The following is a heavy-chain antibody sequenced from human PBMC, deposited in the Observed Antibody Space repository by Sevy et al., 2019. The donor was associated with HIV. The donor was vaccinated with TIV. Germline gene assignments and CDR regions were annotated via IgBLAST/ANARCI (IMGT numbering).Heavy chain of an antibody. CDR2: IRYSGST. D-gene: IGHD6-19*01. CDR3: AGPMLTYNSGWSYYDD. J-gene: IGHJ4*02. CDR1: GASISSSGYY. Sequence: SETLSLTCTVSGASISSSGYYWGWIRQPPGKGLEWIASIRYSGSTFYDPSLKSRVTISADTSNDQFALKLNSVTAADTAIYYCAGPMLTYNSGWSYYDDWGQGTVVTVSS. V-gene: IGHV4-39*01.